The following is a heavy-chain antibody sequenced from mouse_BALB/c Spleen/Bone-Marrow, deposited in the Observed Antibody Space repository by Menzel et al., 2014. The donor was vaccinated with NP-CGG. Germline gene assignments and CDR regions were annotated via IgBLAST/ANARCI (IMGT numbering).Heavy chain of an antibody. J-gene: IGHJ2*01. CDR1: GFSLTSYG. V-gene: IGHV2-2*02. D-gene: IGHD4-1*01. CDR2: IWSGGST. CDR3: ARTGFDY. Sequence: VKLVESGPDLVQPSQSLSITCTVSGFSLTSYGVHWVRQSPGKGLEWLGVIWSGGSTDYNAAFISRLSISKGNSKSQVFFKINSLQANDTAIYYCARTGFDYWGQGTTLTVSS.